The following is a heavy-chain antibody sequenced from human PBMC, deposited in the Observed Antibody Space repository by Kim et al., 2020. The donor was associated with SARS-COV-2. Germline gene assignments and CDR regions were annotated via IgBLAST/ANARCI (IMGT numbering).Heavy chain of an antibody. CDR1: GYTFTSCD. D-gene: IGHD6-19*01. J-gene: IGHJ6*02. CDR3: ARGVVAGTFYYYYYGMDV. V-gene: IGHV1-8*01. Sequence: ASVKVSCKASGYTFTSCDINWVRQATGQGLEWMGWMDPNSGNTGYAQKFQGRVTMTRNTSISTAYMELSSLTSEDTAVYYCARGVVAGTFYYYYYGMDVWGQGTTVTVSS. CDR2: MDPNSGNT.